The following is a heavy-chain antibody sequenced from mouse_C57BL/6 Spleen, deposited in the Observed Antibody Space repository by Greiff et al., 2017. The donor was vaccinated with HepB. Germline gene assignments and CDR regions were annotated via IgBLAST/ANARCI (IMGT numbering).Heavy chain of an antibody. D-gene: IGHD2-4*01. Sequence: QVQLQQPGAELVKPGASVKMSCKASGYTFTSYWITWVKQRPGQGLEWIGDIYPGSGSTNYNEKFKSKATLTVDTSSSTAYMQLSSLTSEDSAVYYCARRAYYDYDDWYFDVWGTGTTVTVSS. CDR1: GYTFTSYW. J-gene: IGHJ1*03. CDR3: ARRAYYDYDDWYFDV. CDR2: IYPGSGST. V-gene: IGHV1-55*01.